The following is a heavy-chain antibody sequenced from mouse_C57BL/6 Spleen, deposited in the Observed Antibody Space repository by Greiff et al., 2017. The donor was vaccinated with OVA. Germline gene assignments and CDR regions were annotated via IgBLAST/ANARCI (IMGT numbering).Heavy chain of an antibody. Sequence: QVQLKQSGAELVRPGTSVKVSCKASGYAFTNYLIEWVKQRPGQGLEWIGVINPGSGGTNYNEKFKGKATLTADKSSSTAYMQLSSLTSEDSAVYFCARRRVYSNYGVVFDYWGQGTTLTVSS. CDR3: ARRRVYSNYGVVFDY. D-gene: IGHD2-5*01. CDR1: GYAFTNYL. V-gene: IGHV1-54*01. J-gene: IGHJ2*01. CDR2: INPGSGGT.